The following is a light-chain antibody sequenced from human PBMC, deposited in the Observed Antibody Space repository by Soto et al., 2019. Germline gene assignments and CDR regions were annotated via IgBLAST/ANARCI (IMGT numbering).Light chain of an antibody. CDR3: QQRSNWQFT. J-gene: IGKJ3*01. V-gene: IGKV3-11*01. Sequence: EIVLTQSPATLSLSPGEGATLSCRASQSVSSSLAWYQQKPGQAPRLLIYDASTRATGIPARFSGSGSGTDFTLTISSLEPEDFAVYYCQQRSNWQFTFGPGTKVDIE. CDR2: DAS. CDR1: QSVSSS.